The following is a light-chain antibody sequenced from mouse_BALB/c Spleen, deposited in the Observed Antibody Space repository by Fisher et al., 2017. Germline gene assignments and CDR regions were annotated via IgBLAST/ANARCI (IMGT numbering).Light chain of an antibody. CDR2: DTS. CDR1: SSVSY. V-gene: IGKV4-55*01. J-gene: IGKJ5*01. CDR3: QQWSSNPLT. Sequence: IVLTQTPAIMSASPGEKVTMTCSASSSVSYMYWYQQKPGSSPRLLIYDTSNLASGVPARFSGSGSGTSYSLTISSMEAEDAATYYCQQWSSNPLTFGAGTKLELK.